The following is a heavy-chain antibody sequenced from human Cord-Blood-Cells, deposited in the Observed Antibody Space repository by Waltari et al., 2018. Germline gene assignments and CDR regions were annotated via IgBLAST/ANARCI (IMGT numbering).Heavy chain of an antibody. D-gene: IGHD3-10*01. CDR3: ARGHGSGRIYYYYMDV. CDR1: AGTFRRYA. V-gene: IGHV1-69*01. CDR2: IIPIFGPA. Sequence: QLQLLQSAAEVQTPGPSVKVSCKASAGTFRRYAISWVRQAPGQGLEWMGVIIPIFGPANYVQKFQGRAPITADESTSTAYMELSSLRSEDTAVYYCARGHGSGRIYYYYMDVWGKGTTVTVSS. J-gene: IGHJ6*03.